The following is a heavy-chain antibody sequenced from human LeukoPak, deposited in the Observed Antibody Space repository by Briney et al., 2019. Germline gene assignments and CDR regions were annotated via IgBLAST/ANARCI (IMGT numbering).Heavy chain of an antibody. D-gene: IGHD2-15*01. V-gene: IGHV4-59*08. Sequence: SETLSLTCTVSGGSLSGYYWSWIRQPPGQGLESIGYIYYTGRTNLNPSLKSRVTLSIDRSKSQFSLKMTSLTAADTAVYYCARHPGRGLDYWGQEALVTVS. J-gene: IGHJ4*02. CDR2: IYYTGRT. CDR3: ARHPGRGLDY. CDR1: GGSLSGYY.